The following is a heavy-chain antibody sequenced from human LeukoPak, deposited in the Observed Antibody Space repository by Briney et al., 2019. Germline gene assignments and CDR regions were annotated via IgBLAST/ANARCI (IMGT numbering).Heavy chain of an antibody. CDR1: GGSFSGYY. Sequence: SETLSLTCAVYGGSFSGYYWSWIRQPPGKGLEWIGSIYYSWDTYYNPSLKSRVTISVDTSKNQFSLKLSSVTAADTAVYYCATTSYYYDSPDYWGQGTLVTVSS. CDR2: IYYSWDT. J-gene: IGHJ4*02. D-gene: IGHD3-22*01. CDR3: ATTSYYYDSPDY. V-gene: IGHV4-34*01.